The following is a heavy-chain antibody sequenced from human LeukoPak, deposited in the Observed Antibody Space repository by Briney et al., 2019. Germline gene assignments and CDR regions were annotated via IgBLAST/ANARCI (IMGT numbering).Heavy chain of an antibody. CDR1: GYTFTSYG. CDR3: ARILEWLSLDPDFDY. Sequence: ASVKVSCKASGYTFTSYGISWVRQAPGQGLEWMGWISAYNGNTNYAQKLQGRVTMTTDTSTSTAYMELGSLRSDDTAVYYCARILEWLSLDPDFDYWGQGTLVTVSS. V-gene: IGHV1-18*01. D-gene: IGHD3-3*01. CDR2: ISAYNGNT. J-gene: IGHJ4*02.